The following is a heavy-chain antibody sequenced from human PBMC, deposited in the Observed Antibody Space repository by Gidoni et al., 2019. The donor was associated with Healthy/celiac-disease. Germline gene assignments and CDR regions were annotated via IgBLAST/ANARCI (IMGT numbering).Heavy chain of an antibody. J-gene: IGHJ5*02. CDR1: GFTFSNAW. Sequence: EVQLVESGGGLVKPGGSLQLACAASGFTFSNAWMRWFRQAPGKGLEWVGRIKSKTDGGTTDYAAPVKGRFTISRDDSKNTLYLQMNSLKTEDTAVYYCTTDPHDYDYVWGSYRSYNWFDPWGQGTLVTVSS. CDR2: IKSKTDGGTT. D-gene: IGHD3-16*02. CDR3: TTDPHDYDYVWGSYRSYNWFDP. V-gene: IGHV3-15*01.